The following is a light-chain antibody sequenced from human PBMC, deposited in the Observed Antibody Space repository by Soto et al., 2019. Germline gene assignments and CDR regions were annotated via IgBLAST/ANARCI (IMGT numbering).Light chain of an antibody. J-gene: IGKJ1*01. CDR1: QSITSSS. CDR3: QHYSSSLWT. Sequence: EIVLTQSPGTLSLSPGERATLSCRASQSITSSSLAWYQQRPGQAPRLLIYVASSRATGIPDRFSGSGSGTDFTLTISRLEPEDFAVYYCQHYSSSLWTFGQGTKVDIK. V-gene: IGKV3-20*01. CDR2: VAS.